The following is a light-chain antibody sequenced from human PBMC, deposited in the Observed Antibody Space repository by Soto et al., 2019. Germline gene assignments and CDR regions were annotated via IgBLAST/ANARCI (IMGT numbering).Light chain of an antibody. V-gene: IGLV2-23*02. J-gene: IGLJ1*01. CDR1: SSDVGSYNL. CDR3: CSYAGSSTYV. CDR2: EVS. Sequence: QSALTQPASVSGSPGQSITISCTGTSSDVGSYNLVSWYQQHPGKAPKLMIYEVSKRPSGVSNRFSGSKSRNTASLTISGLQAEDEADYYCCSYAGSSTYVFGTGTKLTVL.